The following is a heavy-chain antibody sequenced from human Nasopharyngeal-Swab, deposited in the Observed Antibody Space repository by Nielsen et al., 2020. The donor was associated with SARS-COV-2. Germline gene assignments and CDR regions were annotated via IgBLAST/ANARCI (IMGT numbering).Heavy chain of an antibody. CDR3: ARVRPGAFYYYGMDV. Sequence: SETLSLTCSVSGGSMNTDGYYWSWIRQYPGKGLEWIGYIYYRGDTHYNPSLKSRVSMSLDTSKKQLSLKLGSVTVADTAVYYCARVRPGAFYYYGMDVWGQGTTVTVPS. V-gene: IGHV4-31*03. CDR1: GGSMNTDGYY. CDR2: IYYRGDT. J-gene: IGHJ6*02. D-gene: IGHD1-26*01.